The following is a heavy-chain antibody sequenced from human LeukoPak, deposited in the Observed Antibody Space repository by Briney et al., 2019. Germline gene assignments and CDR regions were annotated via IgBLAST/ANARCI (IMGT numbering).Heavy chain of an antibody. Sequence: PSETLSLTCTVSGGSISSYYWGWIRLPPGKGLEWIGSIYYSGSTYYNPSLKSRVTISVDTSKNQFSLKLSSVTAADTAVYYCARYSSGWYYFDYWGQGTLVTVSS. CDR1: GGSISSYY. D-gene: IGHD6-19*01. CDR3: ARYSSGWYYFDY. J-gene: IGHJ4*02. V-gene: IGHV4-39*01. CDR2: IYYSGST.